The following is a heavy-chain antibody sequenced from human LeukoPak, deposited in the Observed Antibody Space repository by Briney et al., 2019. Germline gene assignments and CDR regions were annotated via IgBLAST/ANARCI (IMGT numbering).Heavy chain of an antibody. CDR1: GGTFSSYA. Sequence: APVKVSCKAFGGTFSSYAISWVRQAPGQGLEWMGRIIPILGIANYAQKFQGRVTITADKSTSTAYMELSSLRSEDTAVYYCASESGWGGGQFNSSGWYRVESGYFDLWGRGTLVTVSS. D-gene: IGHD6-19*01. V-gene: IGHV1-69*04. CDR2: IIPILGIA. CDR3: ASESGWGGGQFNSSGWYRVESGYFDL. J-gene: IGHJ2*01.